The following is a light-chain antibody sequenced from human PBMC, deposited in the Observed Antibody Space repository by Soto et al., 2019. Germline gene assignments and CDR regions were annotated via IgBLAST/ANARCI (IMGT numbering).Light chain of an antibody. CDR3: QQYNNWPRT. J-gene: IGKJ1*01. CDR2: SVS. CDR1: QSVRSD. Sequence: EIVMTQSPATLSVSPGERAILSCRASQSVRSDLAWYHQKPGQPPRLLIYSVSTRATGIPARFSGSGSGTEFTLTISSLQSEDFAIYYCQQYNNWPRTFGQGTKVDIK. V-gene: IGKV3-15*01.